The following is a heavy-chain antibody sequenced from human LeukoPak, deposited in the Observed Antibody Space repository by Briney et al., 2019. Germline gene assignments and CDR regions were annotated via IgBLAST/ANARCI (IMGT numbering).Heavy chain of an antibody. D-gene: IGHD3-22*01. Sequence: GESLKISCKGSGYTFPNYWIGWVRQMPGKGLEWMGIIYPGDSNTRYSPSFQGQVTISADESISTAYLQWSSLKASGTAMYYCARFAYGSDYFPGHYWGQGTLVTVSS. CDR3: ARFAYGSDYFPGHY. V-gene: IGHV5-51*01. CDR2: IYPGDSNT. CDR1: GYTFPNYW. J-gene: IGHJ4*02.